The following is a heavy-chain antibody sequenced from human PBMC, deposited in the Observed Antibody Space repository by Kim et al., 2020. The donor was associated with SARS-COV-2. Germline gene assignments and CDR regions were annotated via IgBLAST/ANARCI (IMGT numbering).Heavy chain of an antibody. V-gene: IGHV1-18*01. Sequence: ASVKVSCKASGYTFTSYGISWVRQAPGQGLEWMGWISAYNGNTNYAQKLQGRVTMTTDTSTSTAYMELRSLRSDDTAMYYCARVEGAVGATWLYYYYYGMDVWGQGTTVTVSS. CDR2: ISAYNGNT. CDR3: ARVEGAVGATWLYYYYYGMDV. D-gene: IGHD1-26*01. CDR1: GYTFTSYG. J-gene: IGHJ6*02.